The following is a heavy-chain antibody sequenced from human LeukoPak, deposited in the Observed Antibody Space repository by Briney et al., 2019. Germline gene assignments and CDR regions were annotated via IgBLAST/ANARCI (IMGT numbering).Heavy chain of an antibody. V-gene: IGHV4-30-4*01. D-gene: IGHD3-10*01. Sequence: SQTLSLTCTVSGGSISSGNYHWSWIRQSPGKGLEWIGYIHYTGSIYYNPSLKSRVSISIDTSKNQFSLKLSSVTVADTAMYYCARYYGAGDYPFDHWGQGTLVTVSS. J-gene: IGHJ4*02. CDR3: ARYYGAGDYPFDH. CDR2: IHYTGSI. CDR1: GGSISSGNYH.